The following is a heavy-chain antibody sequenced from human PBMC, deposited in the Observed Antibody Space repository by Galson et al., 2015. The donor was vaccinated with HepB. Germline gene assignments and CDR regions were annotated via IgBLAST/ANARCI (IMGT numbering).Heavy chain of an antibody. CDR2: VYWGDDK. J-gene: IGHJ4*02. CDR3: AHRLAYNGAWNFGSFDF. V-gene: IGHV2-5*02. Sequence: PALVKPTQTLTLTCTFSGFSLTTTQVGVGWVRQPPGKALEWLALVYWGDDKRYNPSLRNRLTIAKDTSKNQVVLTVTNVDPVDTSTYYCAHRLAYNGAWNFGSFDFWGQGTLVTVSS. CDR1: GFSLTTTQVG. D-gene: IGHD1-7*01.